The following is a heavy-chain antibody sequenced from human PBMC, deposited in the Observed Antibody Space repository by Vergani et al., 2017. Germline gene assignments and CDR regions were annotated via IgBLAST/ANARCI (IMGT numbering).Heavy chain of an antibody. Sequence: QVQLVESGGGVVQPGRSLSLSCAASGFTLNQYGMHWVRQAPGKGLEWVAVKWSDGNNKQYADSVKGRFTISRDNSKSTMYLQMNSLRGEDTGVYYCARDLRLLYNRFDPWGQGTLVTVSS. D-gene: IGHD1-14*01. CDR2: KWSDGNNK. CDR3: ARDLRLLYNRFDP. J-gene: IGHJ5*02. CDR1: GFTLNQYG. V-gene: IGHV3-33*01.